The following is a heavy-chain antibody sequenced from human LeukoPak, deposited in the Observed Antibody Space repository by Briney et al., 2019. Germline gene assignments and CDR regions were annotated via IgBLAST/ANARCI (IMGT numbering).Heavy chain of an antibody. CDR1: GYTFTSYG. J-gene: IGHJ6*02. Sequence: ASVKVSCKASGYTFTSYGISWVRQAPGQGLEWMGWISAYNGNTNYAQKLQGRVTMTTDTSTSTAYMELRSLRSDDTAVYYCARDPAASSWYQDYYYGMDVWGQGTTVTVSS. D-gene: IGHD6-13*01. CDR2: ISAYNGNT. V-gene: IGHV1-18*01. CDR3: ARDPAASSWYQDYYYGMDV.